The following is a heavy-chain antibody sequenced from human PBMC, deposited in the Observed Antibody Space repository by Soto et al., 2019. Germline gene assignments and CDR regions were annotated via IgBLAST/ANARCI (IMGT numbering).Heavy chain of an antibody. CDR1: GYTFITYY. D-gene: IGHD3-22*01. CDR2: INPGGGST. Sequence: GASVKVSYKASGYTFITYYMHWVRQAPGQGLEWMGIINPGGGSTSYAQKFQGRVTMTRDTSTSTVYMELSSLRSEDTAVYYCARDYPYDSSAYSRYNCFDPWGQGTLVTVSS. J-gene: IGHJ5*02. CDR3: ARDYPYDSSAYSRYNCFDP. V-gene: IGHV1-46*01.